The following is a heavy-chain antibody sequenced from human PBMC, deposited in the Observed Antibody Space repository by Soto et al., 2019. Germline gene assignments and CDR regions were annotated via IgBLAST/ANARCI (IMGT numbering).Heavy chain of an antibody. CDR1: GGSFSGYY. CDR3: ARGRRYYDSTGYSFDY. D-gene: IGHD3-22*01. V-gene: IGHV4-34*01. Sequence: SETLSLTCAVYGGSFSGYYWSWIRQPPGKGLEWIGEINHSGSTNYNPSPKSGVTTSVDKTKNHFSLKLSSVTAADKAVYYCARGRRYYDSTGYSFDYWGQGTLVTVSS. CDR2: INHSGST. J-gene: IGHJ4*02.